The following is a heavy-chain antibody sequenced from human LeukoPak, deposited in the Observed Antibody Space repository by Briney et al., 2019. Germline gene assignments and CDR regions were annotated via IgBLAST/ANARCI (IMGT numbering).Heavy chain of an antibody. V-gene: IGHV4-34*01. D-gene: IGHD3-3*01. CDR3: ARGRYYDFWSGYSSFDY. CDR2: INHSGST. Sequence: SETLSLTCAVYGGSFSGYYWSWIRQPPGKGLEWIGEINHSGSTNYNPSLKSRVTISVDTSKNQFSLKLSSVTAADTAGYYCARGRYYDFWSGYSSFDYWGQGTLVTVSS. CDR1: GGSFSGYY. J-gene: IGHJ4*02.